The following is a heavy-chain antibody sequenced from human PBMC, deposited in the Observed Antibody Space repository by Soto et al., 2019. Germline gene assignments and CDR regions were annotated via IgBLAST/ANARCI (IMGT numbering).Heavy chain of an antibody. Sequence: QVHLQESGPGLVKPSQTLSLTCSVNGDSINSDSVYWSWIRQSPGKGLEYIGYITYNGRTFYNPSLKSRVTMSVDTPKNQFSLEVRSVTAADTAVYYCAIPLPKQQLVRGAFDHWGQGTLVTVAS. CDR2: ITYNGRT. J-gene: IGHJ4*02. CDR1: GDSINSDSVY. D-gene: IGHD6-13*01. CDR3: AIPLPKQQLVRGAFDH. V-gene: IGHV4-31*03.